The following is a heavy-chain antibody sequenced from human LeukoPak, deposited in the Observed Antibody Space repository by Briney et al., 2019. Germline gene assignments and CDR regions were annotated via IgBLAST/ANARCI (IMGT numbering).Heavy chain of an antibody. Sequence: GGSLRLPCAASGFTFSSYSMNWVRQAPGKGLEWVSSISSSSSYIYYADSVKGRFTISRDNAKNSLYLQMNSLRAEDTAVYYCARDSSSWAFDYWGQGTLVTVSS. V-gene: IGHV3-21*01. J-gene: IGHJ4*02. CDR3: ARDSSSWAFDY. D-gene: IGHD6-13*01. CDR2: ISSSSSYI. CDR1: GFTFSSYS.